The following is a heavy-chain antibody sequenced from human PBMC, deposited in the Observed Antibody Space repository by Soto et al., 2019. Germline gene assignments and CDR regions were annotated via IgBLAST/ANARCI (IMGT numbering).Heavy chain of an antibody. J-gene: IGHJ4*02. CDR1: GYTFTSYG. CDR2: ISAYNGNT. D-gene: IGHD6-13*01. CDR3: ARRQQQLIFYDY. V-gene: IGHV1-18*01. Sequence: ASVKVSCKAAGYTFTSYGISWVRQAPGQGLEWMGWISAYNGNTNYAQKLQGRVTMTTDTSTSTAYMELRSLRSDDTAVYYCARRQQQLIFYDYWGQGTLVTVSS.